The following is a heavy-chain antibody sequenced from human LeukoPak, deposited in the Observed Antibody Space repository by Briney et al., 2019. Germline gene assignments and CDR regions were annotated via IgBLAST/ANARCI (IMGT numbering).Heavy chain of an antibody. V-gene: IGHV4-59*01. D-gene: IGHD6-6*01. J-gene: IGHJ4*02. Sequence: SETLSLTCTVSGGSMSTYYWSWIRQTPGKGLEWLGYIYYNGSTNYNPSLKSRVTISVDTSKDQFSLKVNSVTAADTAVYYCARGTHSSSPIPLDYWGQGTLVTVSS. CDR2: IYYNGST. CDR1: GGSMSTYY. CDR3: ARGTHSSSPIPLDY.